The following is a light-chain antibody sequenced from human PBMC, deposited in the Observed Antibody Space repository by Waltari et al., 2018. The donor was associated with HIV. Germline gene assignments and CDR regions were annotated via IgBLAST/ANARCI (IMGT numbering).Light chain of an antibody. CDR3: CSCPRSGIRYV. J-gene: IGLJ1*01. V-gene: IGLV2-23*02. CDR2: EVT. Sequence: QSALTQPASVSGSPGQSITISCTGTSSNVGSDDLVSWYQQHPGEAPKLIIYEVTKGPSGVSNRFSGSKSGNTASLTCSGLQAEDEADYYCCSCPRSGIRYVFGTGTKVTVL. CDR1: SSNVGSDDL.